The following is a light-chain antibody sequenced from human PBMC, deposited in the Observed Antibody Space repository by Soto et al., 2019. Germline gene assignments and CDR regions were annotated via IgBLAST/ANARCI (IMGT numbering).Light chain of an antibody. V-gene: IGKV1-39*01. CDR3: QQSYITPWT. CDR1: QSISSY. CDR2: TAS. Sequence: DVQMNHSPSSLSACVGDRVTITCRASQSISSYLNWYQQKQGKAPKLLIYTASSLQSGVPSRFSGSGSGTDFTLTISSLQPEDFATYYCQQSYITPWTFGQGTMVAIK. J-gene: IGKJ1*01.